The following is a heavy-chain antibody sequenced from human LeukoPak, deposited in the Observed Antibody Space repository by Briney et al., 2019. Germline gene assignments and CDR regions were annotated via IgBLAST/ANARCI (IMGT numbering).Heavy chain of an antibody. Sequence: SETLSLTCTVSGGSISSYYWSWIRQPPGKGLEWIGYIYYSGSTNYNPSLKSRVTISVDTSKNQFSLKLSSVTAADTAVYYCARVAHARYSYGYGDSGAFDIWGQGTMVTVSS. CDR2: IYYSGST. CDR3: ARVAHARYSYGYGDSGAFDI. J-gene: IGHJ3*02. D-gene: IGHD5-18*01. V-gene: IGHV4-59*01. CDR1: GGSISSYY.